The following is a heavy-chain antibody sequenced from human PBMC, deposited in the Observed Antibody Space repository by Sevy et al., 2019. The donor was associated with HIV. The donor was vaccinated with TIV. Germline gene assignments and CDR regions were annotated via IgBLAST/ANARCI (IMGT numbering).Heavy chain of an antibody. D-gene: IGHD6-13*01. V-gene: IGHV3-9*01. CDR2: ISWNGADI. J-gene: IGHJ6*02. CDR1: NLTFEDYA. CDR3: AKGQQLITQSGSYFYYGMYV. Sequence: GGSLRLSCAASNLTFEDYAMHWVRRAPGKGLEWVSGISWNGADIGFAASVKGPFTISRDNAKSSVYLQINSLTPEDTGVYYCAKGQQLITQSGSYFYYGMYVWGQGTTVTVSS.